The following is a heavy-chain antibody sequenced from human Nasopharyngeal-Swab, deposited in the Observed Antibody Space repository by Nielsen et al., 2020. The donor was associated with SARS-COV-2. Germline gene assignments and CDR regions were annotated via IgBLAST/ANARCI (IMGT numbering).Heavy chain of an antibody. V-gene: IGHV3-9*01. Sequence: GGSLRLSCAASGFTFDDYAMHWVRQVPGKGLEWVSRISWNSGNIIYADSVRGRFTISRDNTKKILLLEMNSLRPEDTAFYHCAKDACSTNCNFEFWGQGTLVTVSS. CDR1: GFTFDDYA. CDR3: AKDACSTNCNFEF. CDR2: ISWNSGNI. J-gene: IGHJ4*02. D-gene: IGHD1-1*01.